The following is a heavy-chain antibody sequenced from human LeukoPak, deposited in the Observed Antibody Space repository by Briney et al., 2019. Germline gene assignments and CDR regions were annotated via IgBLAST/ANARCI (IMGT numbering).Heavy chain of an antibody. CDR2: IFHVGYT. V-gene: IGHV4-4*02. J-gene: IGHJ4*02. D-gene: IGHD6-19*01. CDR1: GGSISSSDW. CDR3: ARVNGRLDDFDY. Sequence: SGTLSLTCVVSGGSISSSDWWSWVRQPPGKGLEWIGKIFHVGYTNYNPSLKSRVTISVDKSKNQFSLKLSSVTAADTAVYYCARVNGRLDDFDYWGQGTLVTVSS.